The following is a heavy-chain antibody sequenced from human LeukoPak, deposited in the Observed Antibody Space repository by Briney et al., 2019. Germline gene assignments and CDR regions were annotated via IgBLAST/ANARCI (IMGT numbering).Heavy chain of an antibody. CDR2: ISSRGSMT. D-gene: IGHD6-19*01. Sequence: GGSLRLSCGASGLXFSTYEIHWVRQAPGKGLEWVSDISSRGSMTYYADSVKGRFTISRDNSKNTPYPQMNSLRAEDTAVYYCARPISGWSAVDMWGSGTVVSVAS. V-gene: IGHV3-48*03. CDR3: ARPISGWSAVDM. CDR1: GLXFSTYE. J-gene: IGHJ3*02.